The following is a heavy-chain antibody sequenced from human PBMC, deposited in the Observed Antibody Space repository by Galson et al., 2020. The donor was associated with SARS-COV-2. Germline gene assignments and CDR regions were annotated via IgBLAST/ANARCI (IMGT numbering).Heavy chain of an antibody. CDR3: SHSTPVTNLDY. J-gene: IGHJ4*02. Sequence: SGPMLVKSKQTRKLTCTFSGFSLRNIGVGVGWIRQPTGQALEWLAHIYWDDDKRDSPSLKSRLTITKDTTKNQVVITMTNMDPVDTATYYCSHSTPVTNLDYWGQGTLVTVSS. CDR2: IYWDDDK. CDR1: GFSLRNIGVG. V-gene: IGHV2-5*02. D-gene: IGHD4-17*01.